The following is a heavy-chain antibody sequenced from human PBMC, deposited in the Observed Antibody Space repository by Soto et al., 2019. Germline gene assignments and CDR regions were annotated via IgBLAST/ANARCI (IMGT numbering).Heavy chain of an antibody. CDR3: AKDIXRSGYDLYYYYYYGMDV. CDR2: ISGSGGST. D-gene: IGHD5-12*01. J-gene: IGHJ6*02. Sequence: PGGSLRLSCAASGFTFSSYAMSWVRQAPGKGLEWVSAISGSGGSTYYADSVKGRFTISRDNSKNTLYLQMNSLRAEDTAVYYCAKDIXRSGYDLYYYYYYGMDVWGQGTTVTVSS. CDR1: GFTFSSYA. V-gene: IGHV3-23*01.